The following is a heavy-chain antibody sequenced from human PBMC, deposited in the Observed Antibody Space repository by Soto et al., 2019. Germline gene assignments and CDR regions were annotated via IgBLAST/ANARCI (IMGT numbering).Heavy chain of an antibody. D-gene: IGHD6-13*01. V-gene: IGHV3-64D*06. CDR3: VKDRLTYSSSWYHFDY. CDR2: ISSNGGST. CDR1: GFTFSSYA. Sequence: PGGSLRLSCSASGFTFSSYAMHWVRQAPGKGLEYVSAISSNGGSTYYADSVKGRFTISRDNSKDTLYLQMSSLRAEDTAVYYCVKDRLTYSSSWYHFDYWGQGTLVTVSS. J-gene: IGHJ4*02.